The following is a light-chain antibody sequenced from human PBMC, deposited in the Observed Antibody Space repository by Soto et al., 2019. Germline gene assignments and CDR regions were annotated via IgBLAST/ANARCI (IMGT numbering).Light chain of an antibody. J-gene: IGKJ3*01. CDR1: QGLNTN. V-gene: IGKV1-9*01. CDR2: GAS. Sequence: IQLTQSPSSLSASVGDRVTITCRASQGLNTNLAWYQQKPGKAPNLLIYGASTLQKGVPSRFSGNGSGTDFTLTISSLQPEDLATYYCQQSNNYFTFGPVTKVDSK. CDR3: QQSNNYFT.